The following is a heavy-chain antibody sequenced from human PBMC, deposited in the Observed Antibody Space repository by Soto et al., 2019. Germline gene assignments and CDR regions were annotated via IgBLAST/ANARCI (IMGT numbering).Heavy chain of an antibody. D-gene: IGHD3-22*01. V-gene: IGHV5-51*01. CDR3: ARHGYYDSSGYPPPYYYGMDV. Sequence: GPPLKISCKGSGDRCISYGLGWVRQRTGKGLEWMGIIYPGDSDTRYSPSFQGQVTISADKSISTAYLQWSSLKASDTAMYYCARHGYYDSSGYPPPYYYGMDVGGQGTTVTVSS. CDR1: GDRCISYG. J-gene: IGHJ6*02. CDR2: IYPGDSDT.